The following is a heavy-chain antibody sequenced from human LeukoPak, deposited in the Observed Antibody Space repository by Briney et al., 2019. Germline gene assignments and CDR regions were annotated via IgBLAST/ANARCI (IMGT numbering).Heavy chain of an antibody. D-gene: IGHD2-8*01. J-gene: IGHJ4*02. CDR1: GFTLSSYS. CDR2: MNQDGSQK. CDR3: ARDNDRKDDS. V-gene: IGHV3-7*01. Sequence: PGGSLRLSCAVSGFTLSSYSMNWVRQAPGKGLEWVANMNQDGSQKFYVDSVKGRFTISRDNAKNSVYLQMNSLRAEDTALYYCARDNDRKDDSWGQGTLVTVSS.